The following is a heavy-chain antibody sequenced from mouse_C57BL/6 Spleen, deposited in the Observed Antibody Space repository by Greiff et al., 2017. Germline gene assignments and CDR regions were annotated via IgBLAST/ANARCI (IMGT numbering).Heavy chain of an antibody. CDR1: GYTFTDYE. CDR3: TRGGYDYFYYAMDY. D-gene: IGHD2-4*01. J-gene: IGHJ4*01. V-gene: IGHV1-15*01. CDR2: IDPETGGT. Sequence: QVQLQQSGAELVRPGASVTLSCKASGYTFTDYEMHWVKQTPVHGLEWIGAIDPETGGTAYNQKFKGKAILTADKSSSTAYMELRSLTSVDSAVYYCTRGGYDYFYYAMDYWGQGTSVTVSS.